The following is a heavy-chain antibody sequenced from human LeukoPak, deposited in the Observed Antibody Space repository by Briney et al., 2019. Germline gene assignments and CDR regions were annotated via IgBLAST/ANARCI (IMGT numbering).Heavy chain of an antibody. CDR3: ARVHSGYDFGNRKYYYFDY. CDR1: GFTFTDYG. D-gene: IGHD5-12*01. Sequence: GASVKVSCKASGFTFTDYGFNWVRQAPGQGLEWMGWISAYSGDTNYAQILQDRVSVTTDTSASTAYMELRSLTSDDTAVYYCARVHSGYDFGNRKYYYFDYWGQGTLVTVSS. J-gene: IGHJ4*02. V-gene: IGHV1-18*01. CDR2: ISAYSGDT.